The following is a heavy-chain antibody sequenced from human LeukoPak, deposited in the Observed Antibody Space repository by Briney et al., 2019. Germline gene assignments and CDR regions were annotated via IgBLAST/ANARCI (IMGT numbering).Heavy chain of an antibody. Sequence: PGGSLRLSCTASGFTFSAYAMMWVRQAPGKGPEWVSAMRGGGGSAFYADSVKGRFTISRDNSKYTLFLQMNSLRAEDTAVYYCARDPNGDYIGAFDMWGPGTMVTVSS. V-gene: IGHV3-23*01. CDR3: ARDPNGDYIGAFDM. D-gene: IGHD4-17*01. J-gene: IGHJ3*02. CDR1: GFTFSAYA. CDR2: MRGGGGSA.